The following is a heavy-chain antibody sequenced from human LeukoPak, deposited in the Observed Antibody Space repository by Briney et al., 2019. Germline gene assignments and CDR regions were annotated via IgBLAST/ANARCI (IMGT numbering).Heavy chain of an antibody. J-gene: IGHJ5*02. CDR1: GYTFTGYY. CDR2: INPNSGGT. Sequence: ASVKVSCKASGYTFTGYYMHWVRQAPGQGLEWMGWINPNSGGTNYAQKFQGRATMTRDTSISTAYMELSRLRSDDTAVYYCARKRQWPTNWFDPWGQGTLVTVSS. V-gene: IGHV1-2*02. CDR3: ARKRQWPTNWFDP. D-gene: IGHD6-19*01.